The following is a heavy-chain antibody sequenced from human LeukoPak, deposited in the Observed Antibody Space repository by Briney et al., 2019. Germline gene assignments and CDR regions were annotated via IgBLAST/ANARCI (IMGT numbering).Heavy chain of an antibody. CDR1: GFTFDDYG. CDR2: TNWNGGST. Sequence: PGGSLRLSCVASGFTFDDYGMGWVRQVPGKGLEWVSGTNWNGGSTGYADSEKGRFTISRDNAKNSLYLQMNSLRAEDTALYYCARGTEVYYDSSSYYSYWGQGTLVTVSS. CDR3: ARGTEVYYDSSSYYSY. J-gene: IGHJ4*02. V-gene: IGHV3-20*04. D-gene: IGHD3-22*01.